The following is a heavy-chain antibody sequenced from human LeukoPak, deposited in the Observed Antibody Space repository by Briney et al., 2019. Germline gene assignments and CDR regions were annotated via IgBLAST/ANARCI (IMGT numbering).Heavy chain of an antibody. Sequence: SETLSLTCAVYGGSFSGYYWSWIRQPPGKGLEWIGYIYTSGSTNYNPSLKSRVTISVDTSKNQFSLKLSSVTAADTAVYYCARLAAAQGYQSYYYYYYMDVWGKGTTVTVSS. J-gene: IGHJ6*03. D-gene: IGHD6-6*01. CDR3: ARLAAAQGYQSYYYYYYMDV. CDR2: IYTSGST. V-gene: IGHV4-4*09. CDR1: GGSFSGYY.